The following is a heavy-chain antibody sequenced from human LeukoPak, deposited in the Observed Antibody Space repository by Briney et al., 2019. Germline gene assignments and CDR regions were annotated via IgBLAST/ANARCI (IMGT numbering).Heavy chain of an antibody. CDR1: GGSISSSSYY. J-gene: IGHJ4*02. D-gene: IGHD1-26*01. V-gene: IGHV4-39*07. Sequence: SETLSLTCTVSGGSISSSSYYWGWIRQPPGKGLEWIGSIYYSGSTYYNPSLKSRVTISVDTSKNQFSLKLSSVTAADTAVYYCARAGEWELRTSYFDYWGQGTLVTVSS. CDR3: ARAGEWELRTSYFDY. CDR2: IYYSGST.